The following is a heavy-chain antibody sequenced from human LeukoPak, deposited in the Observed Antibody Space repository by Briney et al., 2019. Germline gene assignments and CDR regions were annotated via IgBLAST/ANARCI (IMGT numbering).Heavy chain of an antibody. Sequence: SETLSLTCTVSGGSISSDYWSCMRQPPGKGLEWIGYINYSGSTNNNPSLKSRVTISVDSSKNQFSLKLSSVTAADTAVYHCARGEGYYDSSGYYPYYFDYWGQGTLVTVSS. D-gene: IGHD3-22*01. J-gene: IGHJ4*02. V-gene: IGHV4-59*12. CDR3: ARGEGYYDSSGYYPYYFDY. CDR1: GGSISSDY. CDR2: INYSGST.